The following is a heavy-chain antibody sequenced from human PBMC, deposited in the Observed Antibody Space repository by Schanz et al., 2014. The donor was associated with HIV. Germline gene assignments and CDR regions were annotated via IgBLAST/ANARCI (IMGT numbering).Heavy chain of an antibody. CDR1: GFTFSSFA. CDR3: AADSEWFGESPSAFDI. J-gene: IGHJ3*02. CDR2: ISGNGGST. D-gene: IGHD3-10*01. V-gene: IGHV3-23*01. Sequence: EVKLLESGGGLIQPGGSLRLSCEASGFTFSSFALSWVRQAPGKGLEWVSRISGNGGSTYYADSVKGRFTISRDNSKNTLYLQMNTLRAEDTAVYYCAADSEWFGESPSAFDIWGQGTMVTVSS.